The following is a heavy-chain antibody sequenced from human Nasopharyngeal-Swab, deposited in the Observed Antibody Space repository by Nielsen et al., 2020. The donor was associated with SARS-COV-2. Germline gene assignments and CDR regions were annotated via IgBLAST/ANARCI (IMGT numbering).Heavy chain of an antibody. V-gene: IGHV3-53*01. CDR3: AREEAAAGNGEVYYYYGMDV. CDR1: GFTVSCNY. D-gene: IGHD6-13*01. CDR2: IYSGGST. Sequence: GESLKISFAASGFTVSCNYMRRVRQAPGKGLEWVSVIYSGGSTYYADSVKGRFTISRDNSKNTLYLQMNSLRAEDTAVYYCAREEAAAGNGEVYYYYGMDVWGQGTTVTVSS. J-gene: IGHJ6*02.